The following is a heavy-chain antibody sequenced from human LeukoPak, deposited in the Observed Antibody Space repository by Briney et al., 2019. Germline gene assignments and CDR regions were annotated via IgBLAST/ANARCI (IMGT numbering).Heavy chain of an antibody. D-gene: IGHD3-10*01. Sequence: PGGSLRLSCTASGFTFGDYAMNWFRQAPGKGLEWVGFIRSKTYGGTGEYAASVKGRFTISRDDSKSIAHLQMNSLRAEDTAVYYCAKDRDYYGSGKVAYFDYWGQGTLVTVSS. J-gene: IGHJ4*02. CDR3: AKDRDYYGSGKVAYFDY. CDR1: GFTFGDYA. V-gene: IGHV3-49*03. CDR2: IRSKTYGGTG.